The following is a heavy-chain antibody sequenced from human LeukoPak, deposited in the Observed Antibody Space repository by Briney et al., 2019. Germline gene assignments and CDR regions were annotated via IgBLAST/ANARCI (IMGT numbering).Heavy chain of an antibody. CDR3: AREPMSVPVYIDY. D-gene: IGHD2-2*01. CDR1: GGSISSYY. V-gene: IGHV4-59*12. J-gene: IGHJ4*02. CDR2: IYYSGST. Sequence: SETLSLTCTVSGGSISSYYWSWIRQPPGKGLEWIGSIYYSGSTYYNPSLKSRVTISVDTSKNQFSLKLSSVTAADTAVYYCAREPMSVPVYIDYWGQGTLVTVSS.